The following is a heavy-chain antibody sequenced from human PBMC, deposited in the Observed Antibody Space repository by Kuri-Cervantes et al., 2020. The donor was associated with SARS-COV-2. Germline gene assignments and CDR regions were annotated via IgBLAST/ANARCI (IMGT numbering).Heavy chain of an antibody. CDR2: IRSKAYGGTT. Sequence: GGSLRLSCTASGFTFGDYAMSWVRQAPGKGLEWVGFIRSKAYGGTTEYAASVKGRFTISRDDSKSIAYLQMNSLKTEDTAVYYCTREQNEGFYYYYGMDVWGQGTMVTVSS. J-gene: IGHJ6*01. CDR1: GFTFGDYA. V-gene: IGHV3-49*04. CDR3: TREQNEGFYYYYGMDV.